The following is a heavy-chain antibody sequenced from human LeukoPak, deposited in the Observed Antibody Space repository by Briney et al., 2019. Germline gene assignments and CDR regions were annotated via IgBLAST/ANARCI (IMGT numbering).Heavy chain of an antibody. D-gene: IGHD6-25*01. V-gene: IGHV4-59*11. Sequence: PSETLSLTCTVSGGSMRSHYWSWIRQTPGKGLEWIGYIYYSGSTRYNPSLQSRVTISVDTSKNQFSLKLTSVTATDTAVYYCARLINNDSSGDADTFDMWGQGTVVTVFS. CDR1: GGSMRSHY. J-gene: IGHJ3*02. CDR2: IYYSGST. CDR3: ARLINNDSSGDADTFDM.